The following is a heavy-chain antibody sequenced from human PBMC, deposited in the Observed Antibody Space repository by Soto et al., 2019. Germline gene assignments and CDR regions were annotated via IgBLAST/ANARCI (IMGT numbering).Heavy chain of an antibody. J-gene: IGHJ4*02. CDR1: GFVFSHYG. Sequence: QVQLVESGGGEVQPGRSLRLSCAASGFVFSHYGMHWVRQAPGKGLEWVAGISFDGKNKYYADSVKGRFTISKDSSKSTLYLQMNSLREEDTALYYCGKADGDYDEGVDFWGQGTLFTVSS. CDR3: GKADGDYDEGVDF. V-gene: IGHV3-30*03. D-gene: IGHD4-17*01. CDR2: ISFDGKNK.